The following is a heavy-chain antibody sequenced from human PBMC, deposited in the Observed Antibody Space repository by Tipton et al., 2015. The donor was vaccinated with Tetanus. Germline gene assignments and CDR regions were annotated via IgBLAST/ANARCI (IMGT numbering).Heavy chain of an antibody. V-gene: IGHV4-34*01. CDR2: IDHSGRT. Sequence: GLVKPSETLSLTCGVSGASFSGFYWSWIRQPPGKGLQWIGEIDHSGRTDYSPSLKSRVTISADTSKNLFSLHLTTVTAADTAVYYCASSGYNSAWYNLYWGQGTLVSVSS. CDR3: ASSGYNSAWYNLY. CDR1: GASFSGFY. J-gene: IGHJ4*02. D-gene: IGHD6-19*01.